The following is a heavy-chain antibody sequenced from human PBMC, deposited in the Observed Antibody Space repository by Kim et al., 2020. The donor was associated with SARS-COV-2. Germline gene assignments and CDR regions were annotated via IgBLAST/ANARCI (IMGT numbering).Heavy chain of an antibody. Sequence: GESLKISCKASGYNFANNWIAWVRQMPGKGLEWMGIIYPADSDRKYSPSFQGQVTISADKSINTAYLQWSSLKASDTAMYYCARRDGGDGYKLRPTPLDDWGQGTLVTVSS. J-gene: IGHJ4*02. CDR3: ARRDGGDGYKLRPTPLDD. D-gene: IGHD3-16*01. CDR2: IYPADSDR. CDR1: GYNFANNW. V-gene: IGHV5-51*01.